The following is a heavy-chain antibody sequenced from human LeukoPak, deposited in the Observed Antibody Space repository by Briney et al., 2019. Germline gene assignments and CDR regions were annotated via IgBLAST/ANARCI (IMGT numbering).Heavy chain of an antibody. Sequence: GGSLRLSCAASGFTFSSYWMSWVRQAPGEGLQWVANIKQDGSEKYYVDSVKGRFTISRDNAKNSLYLQMNSLRAEDTAVYYCARRLRRNYFDYWGQGTLVTVSS. J-gene: IGHJ4*02. CDR3: ARRLRRNYFDY. D-gene: IGHD4-17*01. CDR2: IKQDGSEK. V-gene: IGHV3-7*01. CDR1: GFTFSSYW.